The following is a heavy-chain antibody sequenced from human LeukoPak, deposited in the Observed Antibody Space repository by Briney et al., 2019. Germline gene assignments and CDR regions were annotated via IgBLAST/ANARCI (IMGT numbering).Heavy chain of an antibody. CDR3: ATQGYNNQTMDV. CDR1: GDSIRTTRY. D-gene: IGHD5-24*01. J-gene: IGHJ6*02. V-gene: IGHV4-39*01. Sequence: SETLSLTCTVSGDSIRTTRYWGWTRQPPGKGLEWIGAVYFSGSTYYNPSLKSRVIISVDTSKNQFSLKLTSVTAADTAVYYCATQGYNNQTMDVWGQGTTVTVSS. CDR2: VYFSGST.